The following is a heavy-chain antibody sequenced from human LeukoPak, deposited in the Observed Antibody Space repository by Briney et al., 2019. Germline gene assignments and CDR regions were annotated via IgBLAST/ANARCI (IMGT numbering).Heavy chain of an antibody. J-gene: IGHJ4*02. Sequence: ASVKVSCKVSGYTLTELSMHWVRQAPGKGLEWMGGFDPEDGETIYAQKFQGRVTMTEDTSTDTAYMEPSSLRSEDTAVYYCATPGTAAGLYYFDYWGQGTLVTVSS. D-gene: IGHD6-13*01. V-gene: IGHV1-24*01. CDR2: FDPEDGET. CDR3: ATPGTAAGLYYFDY. CDR1: GYTLTELS.